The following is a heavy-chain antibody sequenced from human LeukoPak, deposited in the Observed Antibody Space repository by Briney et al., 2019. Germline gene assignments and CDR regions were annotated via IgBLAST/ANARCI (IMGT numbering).Heavy chain of an antibody. J-gene: IGHJ4*02. CDR3: ARGGLGGITAYSNYLFDY. CDR2: IYYSGST. Sequence: SETLSLTCTVSGDSISSYYWSWIRQPPGEGLEWIGYIYYSGSTNYNPSLKSRVTISIDASKNQFSLNLTSVTAADTAVYYCARGGLGGITAYSNYLFDYWGQGTLVTVSS. V-gene: IGHV4-59*08. CDR1: GDSISSYY. D-gene: IGHD4-11*01.